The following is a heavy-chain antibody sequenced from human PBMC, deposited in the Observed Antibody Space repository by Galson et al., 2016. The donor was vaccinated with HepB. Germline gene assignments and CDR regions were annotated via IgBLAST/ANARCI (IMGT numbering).Heavy chain of an antibody. CDR3: ARDPRKTRYQLLEVYYYYYGMDV. Sequence: SVKVSCKASRYTFTSYYMHWVRQAPGQGLEWMGIINPSGGSTSYAQKFQGRVTMTRDTSTSTVFMELSSLRSEDTAVYYCARDPRKTRYQLLEVYYYYYGMDVWGQGTTVTVSS. CDR2: INPSGGST. CDR1: RYTFTSYY. V-gene: IGHV1-46*01. D-gene: IGHD2-2*01. J-gene: IGHJ6*02.